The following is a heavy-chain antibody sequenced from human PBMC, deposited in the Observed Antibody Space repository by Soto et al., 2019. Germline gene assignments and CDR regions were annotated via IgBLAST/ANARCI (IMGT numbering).Heavy chain of an antibody. J-gene: IGHJ5*02. D-gene: IGHD6-13*01. V-gene: IGHV3-21*01. CDR2: SSSYI. Sequence: SSSYIYYADSVKDRFTISRDNAKNSLYLQMNSLRAEDTAVYYCARGLQQPVPEWLDPWGQGT. CDR3: ARGLQQPVPEWLDP.